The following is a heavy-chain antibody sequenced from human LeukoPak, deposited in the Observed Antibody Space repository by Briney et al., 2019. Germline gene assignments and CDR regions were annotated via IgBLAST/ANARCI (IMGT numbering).Heavy chain of an antibody. Sequence: VQPSETLSLTCTVSGGSISSYYWRWIRQPPGTGLEWIGYIYYSGSTNYNPSLKSRVTISVDTSKNQFSLKLSSVTAADTAVYYCARTHEYFDYWGQGTLVTVSS. CDR1: GGSISSYY. CDR3: ARTHEYFDY. CDR2: IYYSGST. V-gene: IGHV4-59*01. J-gene: IGHJ4*02.